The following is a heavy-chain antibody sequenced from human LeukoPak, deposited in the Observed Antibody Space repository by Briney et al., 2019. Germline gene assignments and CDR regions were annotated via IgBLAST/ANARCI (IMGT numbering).Heavy chain of an antibody. V-gene: IGHV3-33*01. D-gene: IGHD4-23*01. J-gene: IGHJ4*02. Sequence: QPGGSLRLSCAASGFTFSSYGMHWVRQAPGKGLEWVALIWSGDRNKYYADSVKGQFTISRDNSKNTLYLQMNSLRAEDTAVYYCARDYGGDAGLDSWGQGTLVTVS. CDR3: ARDYGGDAGLDS. CDR1: GFTFSSYG. CDR2: IWSGDRNK.